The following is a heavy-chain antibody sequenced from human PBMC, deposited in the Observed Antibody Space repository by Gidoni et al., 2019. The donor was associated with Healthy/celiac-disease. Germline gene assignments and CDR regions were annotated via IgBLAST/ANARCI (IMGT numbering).Heavy chain of an antibody. Sequence: VTLKASGPVLVQPTATLTLTCTVSGFSLSNARMGVSWIRQPPGKALEWLAHIFSNDEKSYSTSLKSRLTISKDTSKSQVVLTMTNMDPVDTATYYCARIRVEMATISLFDYWGQGTLVTVSS. J-gene: IGHJ4*02. CDR2: IFSNDEK. D-gene: IGHD5-12*01. CDR1: GFSLSNARMG. V-gene: IGHV2-26*01. CDR3: ARIRVEMATISLFDY.